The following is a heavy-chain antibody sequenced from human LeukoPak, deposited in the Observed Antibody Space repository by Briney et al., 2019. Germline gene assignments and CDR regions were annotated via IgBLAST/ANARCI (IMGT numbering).Heavy chain of an antibody. CDR1: GGSISSYY. J-gene: IGHJ6*02. Sequence: SETLSLTCTVSGGSISSYYWSWIRLHPGKGLEWIGYIYYSGSTYYNPSLKSRVTISVDTSKNQFSLKLSSVTAADTAVYYCARDGGTSGYYYYYGMDVWGQGTTVTVSS. CDR2: IYYSGST. CDR3: ARDGGTSGYYYYYGMDV. D-gene: IGHD5-24*01. V-gene: IGHV4-59*06.